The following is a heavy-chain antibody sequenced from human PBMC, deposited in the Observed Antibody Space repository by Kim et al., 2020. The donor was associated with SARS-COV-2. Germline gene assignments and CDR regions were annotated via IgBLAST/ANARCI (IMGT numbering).Heavy chain of an antibody. CDR2: INSDGSST. V-gene: IGHV3-74*01. CDR1: GFTFSSYW. D-gene: IGHD3-22*01. J-gene: IGHJ4*02. Sequence: GGSLRLSCAASGFTFSSYWMSWVRQAPGKGLEWVSRINSDGSSTSYADSVKGRFTISRDNAKNTLYLQMNSLRAEDTAVYYCARSVTSYYNSSGYWGVHFDYWGQGTLVTVSS. CDR3: ARSVTSYYNSSGYWGVHFDY.